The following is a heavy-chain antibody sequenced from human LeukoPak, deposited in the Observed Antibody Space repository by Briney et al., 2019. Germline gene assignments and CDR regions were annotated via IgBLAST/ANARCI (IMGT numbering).Heavy chain of an antibody. CDR1: GYSLSELT. CDR3: APGHEYGLLDY. J-gene: IGHJ4*02. Sequence: VASVKVSCKVSGYSLSELTMHWVRHAPGKGLEWMGGFDPGMAETIHAEKFQGRITMTEGTSTDTAYMELSSLRSEDTAVYYCAPGHEYGLLDYWGQGTLVTVSS. V-gene: IGHV1-24*01. CDR2: FDPGMAET. D-gene: IGHD4-17*01.